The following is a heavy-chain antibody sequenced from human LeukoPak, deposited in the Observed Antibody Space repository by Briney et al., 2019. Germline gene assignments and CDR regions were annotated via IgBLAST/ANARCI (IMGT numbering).Heavy chain of an antibody. CDR3: ARRIGSCWYDY. D-gene: IGHD6-19*01. CDR1: RCGFTTYS. CDR2: INPGDSDT. J-gene: IGHJ4*02. V-gene: IGHV5-51*01. Sequence: GESLKISCKGSRCGFTTYSIGWVGQMPGKGLEWLGIINPGDSDTRYSPSFQGQVTISANKSISTANFQWSSLKALDTAMYYYARRIGSCWYDYWGQGTLVTVSS.